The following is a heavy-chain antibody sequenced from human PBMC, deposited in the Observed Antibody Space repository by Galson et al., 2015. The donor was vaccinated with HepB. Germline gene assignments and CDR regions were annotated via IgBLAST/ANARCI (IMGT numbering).Heavy chain of an antibody. J-gene: IGHJ4*02. V-gene: IGHV4-61*02. CDR2: IYTSGST. Sequence: TLSLTCTVSGGSISSGSYYWSWIRQPAGKGLEWIGRIYTSGSTNYNPSLKSRVTMSVDTSKNQFSLKLSSVTAADTAVYYCARDGSAAAGIRTYYFDYWGQGTLVTVSS. CDR1: GGSISSGSYY. CDR3: ARDGSAAAGIRTYYFDY. D-gene: IGHD6-13*01.